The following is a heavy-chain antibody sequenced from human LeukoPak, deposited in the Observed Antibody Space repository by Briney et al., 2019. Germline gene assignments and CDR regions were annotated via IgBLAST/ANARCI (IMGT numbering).Heavy chain of an antibody. CDR1: GGSISTYY. Sequence: KPSETLSLTCTVSGGSISTYYWNWLRQPAGKGLEWIGRIYTSGSTNYNASLKSRVTLSLDTSKNQFSPKLTSVTAADTAVYYCARWITTQGTFDIWAQGTTVTVSS. CDR2: IYTSGST. CDR3: ARWITTQGTFDI. J-gene: IGHJ3*02. D-gene: IGHD1-1*01. V-gene: IGHV4-4*07.